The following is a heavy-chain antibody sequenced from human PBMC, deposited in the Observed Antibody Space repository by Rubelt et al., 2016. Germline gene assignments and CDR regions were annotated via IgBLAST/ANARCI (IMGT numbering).Heavy chain of an antibody. CDR2: KNPNSGNK. CDR3: ARGRGVVDY. J-gene: IGHJ4*02. V-gene: IGHV1-8*01. D-gene: IGHD3-10*01. CDR1: GYTFTSYA. Sequence: QVQLVQSGAEVKKPGASVKVSCKASGYTFTSYAINWVRQATGKGPEWMGWKNPNSGNKCDAHRFKGRVTMTRNTSISTAYRRLSSLRSEDTAGYYCARGRGVVDYWGQGTLVTVSS.